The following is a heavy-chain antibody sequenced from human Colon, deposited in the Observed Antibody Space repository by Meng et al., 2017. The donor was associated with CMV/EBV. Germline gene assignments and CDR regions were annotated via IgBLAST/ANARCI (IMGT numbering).Heavy chain of an antibody. CDR1: GYTFPSYG. D-gene: IGHD5-24*01. CDR2: ISAYNGDT. CDR3: ARSEAGGRDGYNPPVGY. V-gene: IGHV1-18*01. J-gene: IGHJ4*02. Sequence: ASVKVSCKAAGYTFPSYGISWVRQAPGQGLEWMGWISAYNGDTNYPQKLQGRLTMTTDTSTSTAYMELSSLRSEDTAVYYCARSEAGGRDGYNPPVGYWGQGTLVTVSS.